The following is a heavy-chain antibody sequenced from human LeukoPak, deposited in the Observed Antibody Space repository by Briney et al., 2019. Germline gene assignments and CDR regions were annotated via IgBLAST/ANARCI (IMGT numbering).Heavy chain of an antibody. D-gene: IGHD2-2*01. J-gene: IGHJ4*02. CDR1: GGSFNGYY. Sequence: PSETLSLTCALYGGSFNGYYWSWIRQPPGKGLEWIGEINHSGTTKYNPSLKSRVTISVDTSKNQISLRLSSVTAADTAVYYCARSLEYCSSTGCYWGDFDYWGQGTLVTVSS. CDR2: INHSGTT. CDR3: ARSLEYCSSTGCYWGDFDY. V-gene: IGHV4-34*01.